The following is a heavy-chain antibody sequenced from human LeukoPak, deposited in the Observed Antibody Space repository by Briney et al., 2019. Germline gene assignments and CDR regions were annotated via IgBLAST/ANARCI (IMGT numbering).Heavy chain of an antibody. J-gene: IGHJ6*02. CDR2: IRQEGSEK. V-gene: IGHV3-7*01. D-gene: IGHD5-12*01. CDR3: ARDYGSSGYDIIDV. Sequence: GGSLRLSCAASGFTFSSYWMGWVRQAPWQGLEWVANIRQEGSEKNYADSVKGRFNISRDNAKNSLYLQMSSLRVEDTAVYYCARDYGSSGYDIIDVWGQGTTVTVSS. CDR1: GFTFSSYW.